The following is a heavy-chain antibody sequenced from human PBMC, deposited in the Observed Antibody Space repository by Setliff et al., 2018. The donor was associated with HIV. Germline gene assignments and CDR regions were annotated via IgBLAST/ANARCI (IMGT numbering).Heavy chain of an antibody. J-gene: IGHJ4*02. V-gene: IGHV4-34*01. CDR1: GGAFSGYY. CDR3: TRAQIAAPRPFDY. CDR2: VNHKGVA. Sequence: KPSETLSLTCAVYGGAFSGYYWTWIRQSPGRGLEWIGGVNHKGVANYSPSLMRRATISADTSKNQFSLRLSSVTAADTALYFCTRAQIAAPRPFDYWGQGTLVTVSS. D-gene: IGHD2-21*01.